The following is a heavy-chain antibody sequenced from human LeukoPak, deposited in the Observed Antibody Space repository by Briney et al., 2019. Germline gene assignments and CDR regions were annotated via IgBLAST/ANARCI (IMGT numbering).Heavy chain of an antibody. V-gene: IGHV4-38-2*02. CDR3: ARDESYYYDGSGYYLDY. CDR1: GYSISSAYY. Sequence: PLETLSLTCTVSGYSISSAYYWGWIRQPPGKGLEWIGSIYHSGSTYYNPSLKSRVTISVDTSKNQFSLKLRSVTAADTAVYYCARDESYYYDGSGYYLDYWGQGTLVTVSS. CDR2: IYHSGST. J-gene: IGHJ4*02. D-gene: IGHD3-22*01.